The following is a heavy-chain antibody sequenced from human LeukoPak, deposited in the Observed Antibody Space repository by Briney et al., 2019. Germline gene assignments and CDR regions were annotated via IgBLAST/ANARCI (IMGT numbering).Heavy chain of an antibody. CDR2: MYYSGST. Sequence: SETLSLTCAVSGYSISSTNWWGWIRQPPGKGLEWIGYMYYSGSTNYNPSLKSRVTMSVDTSKNQFSLKLNSVTAADTAVYYCVRVSRWYGPYDYWGQGTLVTVSS. V-gene: IGHV4-28*03. D-gene: IGHD6-13*01. J-gene: IGHJ4*02. CDR3: VRVSRWYGPYDY. CDR1: GYSISSTNW.